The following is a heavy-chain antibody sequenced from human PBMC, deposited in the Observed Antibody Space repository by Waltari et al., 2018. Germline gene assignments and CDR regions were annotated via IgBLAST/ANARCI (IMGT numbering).Heavy chain of an antibody. D-gene: IGHD5-12*01. J-gene: IGHJ4*02. Sequence: QVQLVQSGAEVKKPGASVKVSCKVSGYTLTELSMHWVRQAPGKGLEWMGGVDPEDGETIYEQKFQGRVTVTEDTSTDTAYMELSSLRSEDTAVYYCATDFRDIVAISFGYWGQGTLVTVSS. CDR1: GYTLTELS. CDR2: VDPEDGET. CDR3: ATDFRDIVAISFGY. V-gene: IGHV1-24*01.